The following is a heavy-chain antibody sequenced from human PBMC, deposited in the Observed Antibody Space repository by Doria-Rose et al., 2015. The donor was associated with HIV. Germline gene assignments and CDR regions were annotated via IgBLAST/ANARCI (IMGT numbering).Heavy chain of an antibody. CDR1: GFSFESYA. CDR3: AKAPIIGPKYYFYMDV. V-gene: IGHV3-9*01. CDR2: ISWDSGAK. Sequence: VQLLESGGGLVQPGRSLRLSCVGSGFSFESYAMHWVRLAPGKGLEWVAGISWDSGAKGNADSVEGRFTSSRDNAKKSVYLEMRSLRPEDTAFYYCAKAPIIGPKYYFYMDVWGKGTSVTVSS. D-gene: IGHD3-3*01. J-gene: IGHJ6*03.